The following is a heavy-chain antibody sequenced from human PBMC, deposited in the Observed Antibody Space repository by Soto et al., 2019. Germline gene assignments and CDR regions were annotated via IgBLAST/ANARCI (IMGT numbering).Heavy chain of an antibody. CDR3: TTDLFPRARRKY. V-gene: IGHV3-15*07. J-gene: IGHJ4*02. D-gene: IGHD3-10*01. CDR2: IKSKTDGGTT. CDR1: GFTFTNDW. Sequence: EVQLVESGGGLVKPGGSLRLSCAASGFTFTNDWMNWVRQAPGKGLEWVGRIKSKTDGGTTDYAAPVEGRFTISRDDSRDTLYLQMNSLKTEDTALYYCTTDLFPRARRKYGGQGTLVTVSS.